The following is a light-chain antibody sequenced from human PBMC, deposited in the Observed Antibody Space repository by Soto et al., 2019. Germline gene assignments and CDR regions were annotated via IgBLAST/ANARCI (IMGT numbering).Light chain of an antibody. Sequence: QSVLTQPPSASGTPGQTVTISCSGSSFNIGFNYVYWYQQLPGMAPKLLIHSNDERPSGVNERFSGSKSGTSDSLAISGLRSEDEADYYCAAWDESLSGVVFGTGTKVTVL. J-gene: IGLJ1*01. V-gene: IGLV1-47*02. CDR3: AAWDESLSGVV. CDR2: SND. CDR1: SFNIGFNY.